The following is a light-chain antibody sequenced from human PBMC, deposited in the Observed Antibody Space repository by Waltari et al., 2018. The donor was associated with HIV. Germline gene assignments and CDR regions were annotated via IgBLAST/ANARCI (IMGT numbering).Light chain of an antibody. CDR2: LGS. V-gene: IGKV2-28*01. CDR3: MQALQTPLT. Sequence: DIVMTQSPLSLPVTPGEAASISCRSSQSLLHRNGYNSLDWYLQKPGQSQQLLIYLGSNRASGVPDRFSGSGSGTDFTLKISRVEAEDVGVYYCMQALQTPLTFGQGTKVEIK. CDR1: QSLLHRNGYNS. J-gene: IGKJ1*01.